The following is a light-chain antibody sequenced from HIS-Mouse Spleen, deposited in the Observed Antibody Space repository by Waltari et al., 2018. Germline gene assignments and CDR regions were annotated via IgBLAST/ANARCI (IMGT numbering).Light chain of an antibody. CDR2: EAS. CDR3: QQRSNWPPTLT. CDR1: QSVSSY. J-gene: IGKJ4*01. V-gene: IGKV3-11*01. Sequence: EIVLTQSPATLSLSPGERATLSCRASQSVSSYLAWYQQKPGQAPRLHIYEASNRATGIPARFSGRGSGTDFTLTISSLEPEDFAVYYCQQRSNWPPTLTFGGGTKVEIK.